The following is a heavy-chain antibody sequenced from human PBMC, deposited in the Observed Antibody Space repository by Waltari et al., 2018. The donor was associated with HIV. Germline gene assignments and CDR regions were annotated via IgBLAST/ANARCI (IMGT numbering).Heavy chain of an antibody. CDR2: TYYSGRT. J-gene: IGHJ4*02. CDR1: GDAVRSGSFY. Sequence: QVQLQESGPGLVKPSETLSLTCTVSGDAVRSGSFYWSWMRQPPGKGLEWLGNTYYSGRTSYNPSLKSRVTISIDASKNQFSLKLRSVTAADTAVYYCARVIAAAGLRFDSWGQGTLVTVS. V-gene: IGHV4-61*01. CDR3: ARVIAAAGLRFDS. D-gene: IGHD6-13*01.